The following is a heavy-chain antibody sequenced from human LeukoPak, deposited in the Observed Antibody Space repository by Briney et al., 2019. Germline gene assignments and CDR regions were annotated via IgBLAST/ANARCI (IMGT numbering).Heavy chain of an antibody. CDR3: AKGAPSSSSIFDF. D-gene: IGHD6-6*01. CDR1: GFTVSSNY. V-gene: IGHV3-53*01. CDR2: IYSGGST. Sequence: GGSLRLSCAASGFTVSSNYMYWVRQAPGKGLEWVSVIYSGGSTYYADSVKGRFTISRDNSKNTLYLQLSSLRPDDTAVYYCAKGAPSSSSIFDFWGPGTLVTVSS. J-gene: IGHJ4*02.